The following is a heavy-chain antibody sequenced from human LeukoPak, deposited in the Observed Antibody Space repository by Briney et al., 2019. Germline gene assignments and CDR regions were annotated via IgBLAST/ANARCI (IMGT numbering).Heavy chain of an antibody. CDR3: ARGRIPIDF. CDR1: GGTFSSYA. V-gene: IGHV1-18*01. J-gene: IGHJ4*02. Sequence: GASVKVSCKASGGTFSSYAISWVRQAPGQGLEWMGLISTYTGDTNYAQKVQGRVTLTTDTSASTAYMELRSLRSDDTAVYYCARGRIPIDFWGQGTLVTVSS. CDR2: ISTYTGDT. D-gene: IGHD2-2*01.